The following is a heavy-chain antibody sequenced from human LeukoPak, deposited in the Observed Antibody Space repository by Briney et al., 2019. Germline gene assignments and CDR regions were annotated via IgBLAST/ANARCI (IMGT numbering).Heavy chain of an antibody. D-gene: IGHD3-16*01. Sequence: SGTLSLTCAVYGGSLSGYYWTWIRQPPGKGLERIGEVTDNGRTGYNPSLNSRVIISLDTSKKQFSLKLNSVTAADTAVYYCARRGGFRNWYFDLWGRGTQVTVSS. V-gene: IGHV4-34*01. J-gene: IGHJ2*01. CDR2: VTDNGRT. CDR1: GGSLSGYY. CDR3: ARRGGFRNWYFDL.